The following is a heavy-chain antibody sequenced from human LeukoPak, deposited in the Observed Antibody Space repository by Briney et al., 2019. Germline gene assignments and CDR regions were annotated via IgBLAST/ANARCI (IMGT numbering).Heavy chain of an antibody. V-gene: IGHV3-74*01. D-gene: IGHD2-21*02. CDR2: INSDGSGT. J-gene: IGHJ5*02. CDR1: GFTFSSYW. Sequence: GGSLRLSCAASGFTFSSYWMHWVRQAPGKGLVWVSRINSDGSGTSYADSVKGRFTISRDNAKNTLYLQMNSLRAEDTAVYYCARANRLVVTRENWFDPWGQGTLVTVSS. CDR3: ARANRLVVTRENWFDP.